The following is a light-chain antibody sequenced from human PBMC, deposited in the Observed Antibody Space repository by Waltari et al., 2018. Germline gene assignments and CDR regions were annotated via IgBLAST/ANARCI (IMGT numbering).Light chain of an antibody. CDR2: NDN. CDR3: AARDDSLNVWV. V-gene: IGLV1-44*01. Sequence: QSVLTQPPSASGTFGQWVIIPCSGTMSNIGTNPVNWYQQLPGTAPKVLIYNDNQRPWGVPDRFSVSKSGPSASLAISGLQSDDEADYYCAARDDSLNVWVFGGGTKVTVL. CDR1: MSNIGTNP. J-gene: IGLJ3*02.